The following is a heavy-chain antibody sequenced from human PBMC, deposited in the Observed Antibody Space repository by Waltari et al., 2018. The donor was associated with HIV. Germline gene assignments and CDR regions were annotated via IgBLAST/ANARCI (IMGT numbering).Heavy chain of an antibody. J-gene: IGHJ4*02. Sequence: EVHLVDSGGDLVQPGGSVRLSCAASGFAFSGYAMHWVRQAPGKGLEYVSAISNSGGTTYYANSVKGRFTISRDNSKNTLYLQMGSLRPEDMAVYYCARVGVGSFHFDSWGQGTLVLVSS. D-gene: IGHD2-15*01. V-gene: IGHV3-64*01. CDR3: ARVGVGSFHFDS. CDR2: ISNSGGTT. CDR1: GFAFSGYA.